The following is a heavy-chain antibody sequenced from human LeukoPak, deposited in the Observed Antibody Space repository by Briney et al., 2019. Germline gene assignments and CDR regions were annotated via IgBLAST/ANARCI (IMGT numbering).Heavy chain of an antibody. CDR1: GGSISSYY. CDR3: ARDGLGYAIFDI. Sequence: SETLSLTCTVSGGSISSYYWSWIRQPPGKGLEWIGYIYYSGSTNYNPSLKSRVTISVDTSKNQFSLKLSSVTAADTAVYYCARDGLGYAIFDIWGQGTMVTVSS. V-gene: IGHV4-59*01. J-gene: IGHJ3*02. D-gene: IGHD2-8*01. CDR2: IYYSGST.